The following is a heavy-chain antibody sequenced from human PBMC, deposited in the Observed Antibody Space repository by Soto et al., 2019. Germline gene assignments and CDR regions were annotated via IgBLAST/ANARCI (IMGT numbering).Heavy chain of an antibody. CDR3: ARDRDDYGSGNYYNRIDF. CDR1: GGIFSTYA. V-gene: IGHV1-69*01. Sequence: QVQLVQSGAEVKKPGSSVKGSCKASGGIFSTYAISWLRQAPGQGLELMGGIIPIFGTPNYAQRFQGRVTITADESTSTAYMELSRLRSEDTAVYYCARDRDDYGSGNYYNRIDFWGQGTLVTVSS. CDR2: IIPIFGTP. D-gene: IGHD3-10*01. J-gene: IGHJ4*02.